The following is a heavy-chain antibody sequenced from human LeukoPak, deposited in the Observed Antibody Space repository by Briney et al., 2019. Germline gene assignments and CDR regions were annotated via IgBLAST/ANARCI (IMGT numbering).Heavy chain of an antibody. CDR2: VSRSSRLI. CDR1: GFAFSTYS. Sequence: GGSLRLSCAASGFAFSTYSMNWVRQAPGKGLEWVSSVSRSSRLIFYADSVQGRFTISRDDAKDSLFLQMNSLRAEDTAVYYCARVSDAFDYFFDSWGQGTLVTVSS. V-gene: IGHV3-21*01. D-gene: IGHD5-12*01. J-gene: IGHJ4*02. CDR3: ARVSDAFDYFFDS.